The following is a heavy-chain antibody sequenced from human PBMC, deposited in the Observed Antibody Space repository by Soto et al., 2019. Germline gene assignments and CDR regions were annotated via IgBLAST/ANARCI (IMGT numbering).Heavy chain of an antibody. CDR2: ITGSGDST. D-gene: IGHD6-19*01. V-gene: IGHV3-23*01. CDR1: GFTFSCHA. J-gene: IGHJ4*02. CDR3: AKDLQFSGWLSAQTFDY. Sequence: EVQLLESGGGLVQPGGSLRLSCAVSGFTFSCHAMSWVRQAPGKGLECVSSITGSGDSTYYADSVKGRFTISRDKSKSTLYLQMNSLRAEDTAVYYCAKDLQFSGWLSAQTFDYWGQGTQVTVSS.